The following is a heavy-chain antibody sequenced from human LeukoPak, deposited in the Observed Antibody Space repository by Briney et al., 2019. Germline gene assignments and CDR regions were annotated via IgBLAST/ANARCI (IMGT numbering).Heavy chain of an antibody. J-gene: IGHJ4*02. CDR2: IYYSGST. CDR3: ARTTNYYGSGSYYSPASTVAFDY. CDR1: GGSISSYY. Sequence: SETLSLTCTVSGGSISSYYWSWIRQPPGKGLEWIGYIYYSGSTNYNPSLKSLVTISVDKSKNQFSLKLSSVTAADTAVYYCARTTNYYGSGSYYSPASTVAFDYWGQGTLVTVSS. V-gene: IGHV4-59*08. D-gene: IGHD3-10*01.